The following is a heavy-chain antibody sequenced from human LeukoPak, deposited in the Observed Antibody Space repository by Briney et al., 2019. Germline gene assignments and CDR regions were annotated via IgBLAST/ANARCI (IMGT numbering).Heavy chain of an antibody. Sequence: SETLSLTCAVSVGSISSGNWWSCVRQSPGKVLECIGEIYHNRTANYNPSLKSRVTRSADRFTNHFSLNLISVNAADTAVYYCATAPILRGEGGEHFKYGMDVWGQGTTVSVAS. CDR1: VGSISSGNW. V-gene: IGHV4-4*02. D-gene: IGHD2-2*02. CDR2: IYHNRTA. J-gene: IGHJ6*02. CDR3: ATAPILRGEGGEHFKYGMDV.